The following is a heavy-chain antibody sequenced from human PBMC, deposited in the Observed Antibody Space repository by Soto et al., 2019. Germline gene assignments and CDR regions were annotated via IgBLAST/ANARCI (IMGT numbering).Heavy chain of an antibody. CDR1: GGSVSSGSYY. V-gene: IGHV4-61*01. Sequence: PETLSLTCTVSGGSVSSGSYYWSWIRQPPGKGLEWIGYIYYSWSTNYNPSLKSRVTISVDTSKNQFSLKLSSVTAADTAVYYCARDLNYDFWSGYYYGTDVWGQGTTVTVSS. CDR3: ARDLNYDFWSGYYYGTDV. CDR2: IYYSWST. D-gene: IGHD3-3*01. J-gene: IGHJ6*02.